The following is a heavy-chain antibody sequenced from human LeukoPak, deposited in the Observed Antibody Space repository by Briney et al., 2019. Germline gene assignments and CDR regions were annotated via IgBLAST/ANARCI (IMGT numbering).Heavy chain of an antibody. V-gene: IGHV4-61*02. CDR1: GGSICSGSYY. CDR2: IYTSGST. J-gene: IGHJ4*02. D-gene: IGHD6-6*01. Sequence: MASETLSLTCTVSGGSICSGSYYWSWIRQPAGKGLEWIGRIYTSGSTNYNPSLKSRVTISVDTSKNQFSLKLSSVTAADTAVYYCARAEWLYSSSFDYWGQGTLVTVSS. CDR3: ARAEWLYSSSFDY.